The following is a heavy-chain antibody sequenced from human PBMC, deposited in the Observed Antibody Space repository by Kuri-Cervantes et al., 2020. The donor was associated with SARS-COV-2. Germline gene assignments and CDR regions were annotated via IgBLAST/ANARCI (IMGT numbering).Heavy chain of an antibody. Sequence: GGSLRLSCAASGFTFSSYAMSWVRQAPGKGLEWVAVISYDGSNKYYADSVKGRFTISRDNSKNTLYLQMNSLRAEDTAVYYCARDPNDWAFDIWGQGTMVTVSS. J-gene: IGHJ3*02. CDR1: GFTFSSYA. V-gene: IGHV3-30-3*01. D-gene: IGHD1-1*01. CDR2: ISYDGSNK. CDR3: ARDPNDWAFDI.